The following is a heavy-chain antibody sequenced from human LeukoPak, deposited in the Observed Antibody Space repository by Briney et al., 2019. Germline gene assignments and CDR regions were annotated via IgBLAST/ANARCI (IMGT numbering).Heavy chain of an antibody. J-gene: IGHJ4*02. CDR3: ARDIRDSSGYYYYFDN. D-gene: IGHD3-22*01. Sequence: GGSLRLSCAASGFTVSSSYMSWVRQALGKGLEWVSLIYSGGSTHYADSVKGRFTISRDTSKNTLYLQMNSLRAEDTALYYCARDIRDSSGYYYYFDNWGQGTLVTVSS. V-gene: IGHV3-66*02. CDR2: IYSGGST. CDR1: GFTVSSSY.